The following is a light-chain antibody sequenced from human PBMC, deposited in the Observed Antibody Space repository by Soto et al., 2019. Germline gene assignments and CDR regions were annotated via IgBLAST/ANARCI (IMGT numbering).Light chain of an antibody. Sequence: ETVMTQAPATLSVSLGERATLSCRASQSVARNLAWYQLKPGQAPRLLIYGASNRATDITDRFSGSGSGTEFSLTISSLQSEDSAVYYCQQYSDWPLTFGQGTQVEI. CDR3: QQYSDWPLT. CDR1: QSVARN. V-gene: IGKV3D-15*01. CDR2: GAS. J-gene: IGKJ1*01.